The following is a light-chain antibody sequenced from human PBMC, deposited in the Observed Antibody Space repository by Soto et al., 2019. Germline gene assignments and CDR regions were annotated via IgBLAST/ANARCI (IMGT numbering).Light chain of an antibody. Sequence: QSVLTQPPSASGTPGQRVTISCSGSSSNIGSNYVYWYQQLPGTAPKLLIHRNNQRPSGVPDRFSGSKSGTSASLAISGLRSEDEADYYCAAWDDSLSNVFGTGTKLTVL. CDR1: SSNIGSNY. CDR2: RNN. V-gene: IGLV1-47*01. J-gene: IGLJ1*01. CDR3: AAWDDSLSNV.